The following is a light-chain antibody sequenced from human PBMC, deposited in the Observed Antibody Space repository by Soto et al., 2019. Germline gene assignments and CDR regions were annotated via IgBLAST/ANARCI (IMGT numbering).Light chain of an antibody. CDR2: EVN. J-gene: IGLJ1*01. CDR3: SSFTTSDTYV. Sequence: QAVVTQPPSVSGSPGQSVTISCTGTSSDIGSYNRVSWYQQPPGAAPKLMICEVNNRPSGVPERFSGSKSGNTASLTIFGLQAEDEADYYCSSFTTSDTYVFGTGTKVTVL. V-gene: IGLV2-18*02. CDR1: SSDIGSYNR.